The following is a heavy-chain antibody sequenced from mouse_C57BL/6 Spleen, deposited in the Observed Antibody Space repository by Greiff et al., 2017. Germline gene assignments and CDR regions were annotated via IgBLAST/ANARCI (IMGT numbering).Heavy chain of an antibody. CDR1: GYTFTSYW. V-gene: IGHV1-55*01. D-gene: IGHD2-5*01. Sequence: QVHVKQPGAELVKPGASVKMSCKASGYTFTSYWITWVKQRPGQGLEWIGDIYPGSGSTNYNEKFKSKDTLTVDTSSSPAYMQLSSLTSEDSAVYYCARRAYYSTFDYWGQGTTLTVSS. J-gene: IGHJ2*01. CDR2: IYPGSGST. CDR3: ARRAYYSTFDY.